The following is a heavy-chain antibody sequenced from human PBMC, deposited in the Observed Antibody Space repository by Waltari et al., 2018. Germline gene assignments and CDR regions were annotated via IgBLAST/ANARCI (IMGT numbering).Heavy chain of an antibody. V-gene: IGHV4-59*01. CDR3: ARGGQQLSG. CDR2: IYYSGST. Sequence: VSGGSISSYYWSWIRQPPGKGLEWIGYIYYSGSTNYNPSLKSRVTISVDTSKNQFSLKLSSVTAADTAVYYCARGGQQLSGWGQGTLVTVSS. CDR1: GGSISSYY. J-gene: IGHJ4*02. D-gene: IGHD6-13*01.